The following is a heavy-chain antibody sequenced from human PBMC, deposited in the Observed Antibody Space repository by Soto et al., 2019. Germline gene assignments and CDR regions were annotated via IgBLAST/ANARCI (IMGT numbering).Heavy chain of an antibody. CDR2: IYYSGST. J-gene: IGHJ6*02. CDR1: GGSISSYY. CDR3: ARESTTTNYYYYGMDV. Sequence: PSETLSLTCTVSGGSISSYYWSWIRQPPGKGLEWIGYIYYSGSTNYNPSLKSRVTISVDTSKNQFSLELSSVTAADTAVYYCARESTTTNYYYYGMDVWGQGTTVTVSS. V-gene: IGHV4-59*01. D-gene: IGHD4-17*01.